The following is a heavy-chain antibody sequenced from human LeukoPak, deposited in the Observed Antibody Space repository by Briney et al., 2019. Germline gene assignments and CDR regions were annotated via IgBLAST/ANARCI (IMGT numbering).Heavy chain of an antibody. J-gene: IGHJ4*02. Sequence: GASVKVSCKASGYTFTSYDINWVRQATGQGLEWMGWMNPNSGNTGYAQKFQGRVTMTRNTSISTAYMELSSLRPEGTAVYYCARWDSSSSGPVDYWGQGTLVTVSS. CDR2: MNPNSGNT. CDR1: GYTFTSYD. CDR3: ARWDSSSSGPVDY. V-gene: IGHV1-8*01. D-gene: IGHD6-6*01.